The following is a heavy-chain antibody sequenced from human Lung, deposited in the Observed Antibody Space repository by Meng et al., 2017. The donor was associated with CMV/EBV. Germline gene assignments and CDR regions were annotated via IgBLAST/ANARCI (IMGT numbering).Heavy chain of an antibody. CDR1: GFXVSSKY. CDR2: IYTGGSA. Sequence: SFAVSGFXVSSKYMTWVRQTPGKGLEWVSIIYTGGSASYADSVKGRFTISRDNSKNTLYLQMNSLRAEDTAVYYCATQAPPGITDKDYFYYGMDVXGQGXTVTVSS. CDR3: ATQAPPGITDKDYFYYGMDV. J-gene: IGHJ6*02. V-gene: IGHV3-53*01. D-gene: IGHD1-14*01.